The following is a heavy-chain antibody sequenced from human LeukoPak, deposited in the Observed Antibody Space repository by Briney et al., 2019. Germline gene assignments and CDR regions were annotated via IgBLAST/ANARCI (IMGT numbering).Heavy chain of an antibody. Sequence: GGSLRLSCAASGFTFDDYAMHWVRQAPGKGLEWVSLISWDGGSTYYADSVKGRFTISRDNSKNSLYLQMNSLRAEDTALYYCAKDIYRAPSGYCSGGSCAGLAFDIWGQGTMVTVSS. D-gene: IGHD2-15*01. CDR3: AKDIYRAPSGYCSGGSCAGLAFDI. V-gene: IGHV3-43D*03. CDR2: ISWDGGST. CDR1: GFTFDDYA. J-gene: IGHJ3*02.